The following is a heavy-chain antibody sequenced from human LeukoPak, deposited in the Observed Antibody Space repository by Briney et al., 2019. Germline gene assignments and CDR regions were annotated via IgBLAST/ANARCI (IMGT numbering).Heavy chain of an antibody. CDR2: ISWNSGSI. CDR1: GFTFDDYA. D-gene: IGHD3-22*01. J-gene: IGHJ4*02. Sequence: GGSLRLSCAASGFTFDDYAMHWVRQAPGKGLEWVSGISWNSGSIGYADSVKGRFTISRDNAKNSLYLQMNSLRAEDTAVYYCACSGNYYDSSGYLRILDYWGQGTLVTVSS. V-gene: IGHV3-9*01. CDR3: ACSGNYYDSSGYLRILDY.